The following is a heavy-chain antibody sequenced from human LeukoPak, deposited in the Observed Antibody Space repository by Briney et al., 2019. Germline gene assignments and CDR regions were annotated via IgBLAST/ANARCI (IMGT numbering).Heavy chain of an antibody. Sequence: SETLSLTCTVSGGSISSYYRSWIRQPPGKGLEWIGYIYYSGSTNYNPSLKSRVTISVDTSKNQFSLKLSSVTAADTAVYYCARAGYSSGYLWGQGTLVTVSS. CDR2: IYYSGST. V-gene: IGHV4-59*01. J-gene: IGHJ5*02. D-gene: IGHD6-19*01. CDR3: ARAGYSSGYL. CDR1: GGSISSYY.